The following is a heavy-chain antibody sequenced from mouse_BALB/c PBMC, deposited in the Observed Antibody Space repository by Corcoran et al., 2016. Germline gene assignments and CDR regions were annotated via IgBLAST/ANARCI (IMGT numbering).Heavy chain of an antibody. V-gene: IGHV1-18*01. CDR3: ARVYYDYDPYCYAMDY. D-gene: IGHD2-4*01. CDR1: GYSFTGYT. CDR2: INPYNGGT. Sequence: EVQLQQSGPELVKPGASMKISCKASGYSFTGYTMNWVKQSHGKNLEWIGLINPYNGGTSYNQKFKGKATLTVDKSSSTAYMELLSLTSEDSAVYYCARVYYDYDPYCYAMDYWGQGTSVTVSS. J-gene: IGHJ4*01.